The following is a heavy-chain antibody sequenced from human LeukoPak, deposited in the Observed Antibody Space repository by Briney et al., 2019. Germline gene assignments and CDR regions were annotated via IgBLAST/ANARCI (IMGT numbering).Heavy chain of an antibody. Sequence: SGTLSLTCAVSGDSVNNTNWWTWVRQSPGKGLEWIGEIFHSGATNYNPSLKSRAVISLEKSKNQFSLKLTSVTAADTAVYYCARVGESYYGGRTLDYWGQGTLVTVSS. CDR2: IFHSGAT. J-gene: IGHJ4*02. V-gene: IGHV4-4*02. CDR3: ARVGESYYGGRTLDY. CDR1: GDSVNNTNW. D-gene: IGHD1-26*01.